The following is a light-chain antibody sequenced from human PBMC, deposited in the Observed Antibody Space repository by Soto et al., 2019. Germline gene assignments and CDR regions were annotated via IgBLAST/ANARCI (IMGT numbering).Light chain of an antibody. CDR3: SSYAGGNIWV. CDR1: SSDVGDYNS. J-gene: IGLJ3*02. CDR2: EVS. Sequence: QSALTQPPSASGSPGRSVTISCSGTSSDVGDYNSVSWYQQHPGKAPKLMIYEVSKRPSGVPDRFSGSKSGNAASLTVSGLQAEDEADYYCSSYAGGNIWVFGGGTKVTVL. V-gene: IGLV2-8*01.